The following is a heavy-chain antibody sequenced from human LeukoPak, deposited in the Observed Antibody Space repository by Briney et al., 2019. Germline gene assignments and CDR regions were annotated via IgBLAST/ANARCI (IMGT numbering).Heavy chain of an antibody. CDR1: GGSVSSSTYY. V-gene: IGHV4-39*01. D-gene: IGHD3-9*01. CDR3: ARRGKGRYFDYIFYY. CDR2: IYYTGST. J-gene: IGHJ4*02. Sequence: SETLSLPCTVSGGSVSSSTYYWGWVRQPPGKGLEWIGNIYYTGSTYYNASLRSRVILSVDTSKNQFSLKMTSVTAADTAVYYCARRGKGRYFDYIFYYWGQGALVTVSS.